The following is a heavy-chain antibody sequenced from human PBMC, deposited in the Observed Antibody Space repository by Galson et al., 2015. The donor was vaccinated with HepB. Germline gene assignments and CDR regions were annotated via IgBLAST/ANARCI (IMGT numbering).Heavy chain of an antibody. CDR3: ARGSSLWFGEYHFYYYGMDV. Sequence: SVKVSCKASGYSFTNYSINWVRQAPGQGLEWMGWINTNSGNPTYAQGFTGRFVLSLDTSVSTTYLQISSLKAEDTAVYYCARGSSLWFGEYHFYYYGMDVWGQGTTVTVSS. J-gene: IGHJ6*02. CDR2: INTNSGNP. V-gene: IGHV7-4-1*02. D-gene: IGHD3-10*01. CDR1: GYSFTNYS.